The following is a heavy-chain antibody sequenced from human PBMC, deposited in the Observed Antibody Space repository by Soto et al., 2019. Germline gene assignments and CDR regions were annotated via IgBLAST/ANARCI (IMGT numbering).Heavy chain of an antibody. V-gene: IGHV1-2*02. Sequence: QVQLVQSGAEVKKPGASVKVSCKASGYTFTGYYMHWVRQAPGQGLEWMGWINPNSGGTNYAQKFQGRVTMTRDTSISQAYMELSRLRSDDTAVYYCAREADYCGNSVGYGMDVGGQGTKVTVSS. CDR3: AREADYCGNSVGYGMDV. CDR1: GYTFTGYY. CDR2: INPNSGGT. D-gene: IGHD4-17*01. J-gene: IGHJ6*02.